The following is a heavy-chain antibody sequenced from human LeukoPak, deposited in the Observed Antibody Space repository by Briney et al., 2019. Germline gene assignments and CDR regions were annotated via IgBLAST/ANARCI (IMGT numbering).Heavy chain of an antibody. CDR1: GFTFSSYE. V-gene: IGHV3-48*03. CDR2: ISSSGSTI. J-gene: IGHJ4*02. Sequence: PGGSLRLSCAASGFTFSSYEMNWARQAPGKGLEWVSYISSSGSTIYYADSVKGRFTISRDNAKNSLYLQMNSLGAEDTAVYYCARGEAGEYYDFWSGYSQGGFDYWGQGTLVTVSS. CDR3: ARGEAGEYYDFWSGYSQGGFDY. D-gene: IGHD3-3*01.